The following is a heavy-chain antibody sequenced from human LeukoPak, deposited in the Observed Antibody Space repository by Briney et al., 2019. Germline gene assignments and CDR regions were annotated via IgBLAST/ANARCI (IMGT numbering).Heavy chain of an antibody. CDR1: GFTLSNYW. D-gene: IGHD1-26*01. J-gene: IGHJ3*02. CDR2: INNDGSST. V-gene: IGHV3-74*01. CDR3: ARVIGWDEPFDI. Sequence: GGSLRLSCSASGFTLSNYWMHWVRQAPGKGLGWVSRINNDGSSTNDADSVKGRFTVSRDNAKNTLYLQMNSLRAEDTAVYYCARVIGWDEPFDIWGQGTMVTVSS.